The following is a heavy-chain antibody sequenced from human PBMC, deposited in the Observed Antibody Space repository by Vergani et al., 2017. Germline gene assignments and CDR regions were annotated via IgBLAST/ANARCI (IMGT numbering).Heavy chain of an antibody. V-gene: IGHV3-11*06. CDR1: GFTFSDYY. CDR2: ISSSSSYT. Sequence: QVQLVESGGGLVKPGGSLRLSCAASGFTFSDYYMSWIRQAPGKGLEWASYISSSSSYTNYADSVKGRFTISRDNAKNSLYLQMNSLRAEDTAVYYCASSRTVGATNPFDYWGQGTLVTVSS. D-gene: IGHD1-26*01. CDR3: ASSRTVGATNPFDY. J-gene: IGHJ4*02.